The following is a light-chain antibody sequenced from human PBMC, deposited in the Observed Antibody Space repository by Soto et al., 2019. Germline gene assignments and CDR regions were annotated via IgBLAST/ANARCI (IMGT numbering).Light chain of an antibody. J-gene: IGLJ2*01. CDR3: ASGDTNSRI. Sequence: QPVLTQSSSASASLGSSVKLTCTLSSGHSSYVIVWHQQQPGKAPRYLMKIESSGSYHKWSGFPDRFSGSSSEADRYLTISDLHSEEEADYCCASGDTNSRIFGGGTKLTVL. CDR2: IESSGSY. V-gene: IGLV4-60*03. CDR1: SGHSSYV.